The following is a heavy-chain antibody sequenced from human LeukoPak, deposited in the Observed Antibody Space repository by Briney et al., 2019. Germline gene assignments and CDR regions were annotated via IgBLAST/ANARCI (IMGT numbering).Heavy chain of an antibody. D-gene: IGHD3-3*01. V-gene: IGHV4-34*01. Sequence: SETLSLTCAVYGGSFSGYYWSWIRQPPGKGLEWIGEINHSGSTNYNPSLKRRVTISVDTSKNQFSLKLSSVTAADTAVYYCARATAIRFLEWSPRSNWFDPWGRGTLVTVSS. J-gene: IGHJ5*02. CDR3: ARATAIRFLEWSPRSNWFDP. CDR2: INHSGST. CDR1: GGSFSGYY.